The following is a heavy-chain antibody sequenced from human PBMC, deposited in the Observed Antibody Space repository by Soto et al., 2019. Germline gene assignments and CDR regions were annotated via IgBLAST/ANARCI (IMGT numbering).Heavy chain of an antibody. D-gene: IGHD2-2*01. J-gene: IGHJ4*02. V-gene: IGHV3-74*01. CDR1: GFTFSNYW. Sequence: PGGALRLSCAASGFTFSNYWIHWVRQAPGKGLVWVSRTDNDGSTTTYADSVKGRFTISRDNAKNTLYLQMNSLRAEDTAVYYCTSPRAMTSLGGQGTLVTVSS. CDR3: TSPRAMTSL. CDR2: TDNDGSTT.